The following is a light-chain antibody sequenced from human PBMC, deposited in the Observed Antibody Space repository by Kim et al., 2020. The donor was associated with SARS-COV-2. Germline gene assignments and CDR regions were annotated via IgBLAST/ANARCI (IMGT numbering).Light chain of an antibody. CDR2: LNSDGSH. CDR1: SGHSSYA. V-gene: IGLV4-69*01. Sequence: QSVLTQSPSASASLGASVKLTCTLSSGHSSYAIAWHQQQPEKGPRYLMKLNSDGSHSKGDGIPDRFSGSSSGAERYLTISSLQSEDEADYYCQTWGTGIGFGGGTQLTVL. J-gene: IGLJ3*02. CDR3: QTWGTGIG.